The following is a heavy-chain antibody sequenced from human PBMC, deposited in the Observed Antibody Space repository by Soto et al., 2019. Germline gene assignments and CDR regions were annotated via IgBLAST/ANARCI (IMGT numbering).Heavy chain of an antibody. Sequence: ASVKVSCKASGYTFTGYYMHWVRQAPGQGLEWMGWINPNSGGTNYAQKFQGRVTMTRDTSISTAYMELSRLRSDDTAVYYCARVLGYCSSTSCFGSFRYWGQGTLVTVSS. CDR3: ARVLGYCSSTSCFGSFRY. D-gene: IGHD2-2*01. J-gene: IGHJ4*02. CDR1: GYTFTGYY. CDR2: INPNSGGT. V-gene: IGHV1-2*02.